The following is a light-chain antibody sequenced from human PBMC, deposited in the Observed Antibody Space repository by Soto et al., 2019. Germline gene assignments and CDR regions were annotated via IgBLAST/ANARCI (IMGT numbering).Light chain of an antibody. Sequence: QSALTQPASVSGSPGQSITISCTGTSSDVGSYNHVSWYQQHPGKAPKLMIYDGSKRPSGVSNRFSGYKSSNTASLTISGLQAEEEADYYCCASGGSGVVFGGGTKLTVL. J-gene: IGLJ2*01. CDR3: CASGGSGVV. CDR1: SSDVGSYNH. V-gene: IGLV2-23*01. CDR2: DGS.